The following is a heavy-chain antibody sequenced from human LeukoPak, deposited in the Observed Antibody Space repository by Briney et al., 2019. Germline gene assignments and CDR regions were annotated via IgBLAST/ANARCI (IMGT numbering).Heavy chain of an antibody. CDR1: GYTLIDYY. V-gene: IGHV1-46*04. D-gene: IGHD2-8*02. CDR2: INPRGGST. Sequence: ASVKVSCKPSGYTLIDYYMHWVRQAPGQRLEWMGIINPRGGSTTYAQKLQGRVTMTRDTSTSTVYMELSSLRSEDTALYYCARHSCTGNSCHFDYWGQGTLVTVSS. CDR3: ARHSCTGNSCHFDY. J-gene: IGHJ4*02.